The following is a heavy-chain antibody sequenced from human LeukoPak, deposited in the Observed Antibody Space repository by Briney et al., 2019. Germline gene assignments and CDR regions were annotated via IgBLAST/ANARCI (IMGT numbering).Heavy chain of an antibody. CDR2: TISIPDTA. CDR3: ARYGSTFEPTGDIVVVPSPYYYMDV. Sequence: GASVKVSCKASGGTFSSYGINWVRQAPGQGLEWMGGTISIPDTANYAQKLQGRVTMTTDTSTSTAYMELRSLRSDDTAVYYCARYGSTFEPTGDIVVVPSPYYYMDVWGKGTTVTVSS. J-gene: IGHJ6*03. D-gene: IGHD2-2*01. CDR1: GGTFSSYG. V-gene: IGHV1-69*10.